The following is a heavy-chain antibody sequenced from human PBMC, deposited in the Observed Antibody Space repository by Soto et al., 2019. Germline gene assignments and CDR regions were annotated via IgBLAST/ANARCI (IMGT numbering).Heavy chain of an antibody. Sequence: QVQLVESGGGVVQPGRSLRLSCAASGFTFSSYGMHWVRQAPGKGLEWVAVIWYDGSNKYYADSVKGRFTISRDNSKNTLYLQMNSLRAEDTAVYYCAKDEGYSSGWYGGYWGQGTLVTVSS. CDR2: IWYDGSNK. D-gene: IGHD6-19*01. CDR1: GFTFSSYG. CDR3: AKDEGYSSGWYGGY. J-gene: IGHJ4*02. V-gene: IGHV3-33*06.